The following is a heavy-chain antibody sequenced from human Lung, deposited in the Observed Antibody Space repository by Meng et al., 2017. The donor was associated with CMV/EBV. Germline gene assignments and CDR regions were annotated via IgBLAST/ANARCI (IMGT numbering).Heavy chain of an antibody. CDR1: GDIVSSNSAA. D-gene: IGHD4-23*01. CDR3: ARGINGGCGD. CDR2: TYYRSKWYH. V-gene: IGHV6-1*01. Sequence: QVNLKQSGPGPVKPSQTLSLTCAISGDIVSSNSAAWHWIRQSPSRGLEWLGRTYYRSKWYHEYAVSVKSRITISPDTPKNQFSLQLNSMTPEDTAVYYCARGINGGCGDWGQGTLVTVSS. J-gene: IGHJ4*02.